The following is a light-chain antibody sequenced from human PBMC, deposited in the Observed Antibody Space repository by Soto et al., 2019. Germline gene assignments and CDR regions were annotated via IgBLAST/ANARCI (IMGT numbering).Light chain of an antibody. CDR1: KIGFKS. Sequence: SYELTQPPSLSVAPGRTATITCGGKKIGFKSVNWYQQEPGQAPVLVVYDDSARPSGVPARFSGSSSGNTATLTISRVEAGDEADYYCQVWHSDDHDYVFGSGTKVTVL. J-gene: IGLJ1*01. V-gene: IGLV3-21*02. CDR3: QVWHSDDHDYV. CDR2: DDS.